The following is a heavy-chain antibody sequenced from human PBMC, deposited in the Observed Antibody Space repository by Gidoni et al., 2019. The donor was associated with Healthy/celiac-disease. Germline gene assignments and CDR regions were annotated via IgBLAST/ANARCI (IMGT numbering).Heavy chain of an antibody. CDR3: ARVDYGDSTLDY. J-gene: IGHJ4*02. V-gene: IGHV4-38-2*02. CDR1: GYSISSGYY. D-gene: IGHD4-17*01. CDR2: IYHSGST. Sequence: QVQLQESGPGLVKPSEPLSLTCTVSGYSISSGYYWGWIRQPPGKGLEWIGSIYHSGSTYYNPSLKSRVTISVDTSKNQFSLKLSSVTAADTAVYYCARVDYGDSTLDYWGQGTLVTVSS.